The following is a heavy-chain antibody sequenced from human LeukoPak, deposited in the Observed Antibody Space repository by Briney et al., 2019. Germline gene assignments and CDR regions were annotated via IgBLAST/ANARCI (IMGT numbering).Heavy chain of an antibody. CDR2: IYSGGST. J-gene: IGHJ4*02. V-gene: IGHV3-53*01. CDR1: GFTVSSNY. D-gene: IGHD3-22*01. CDR3: ARGKAYYYDSSGYYSFFYDY. Sequence: GGSLRLSCAASGFTVSSNYMSWVRQAPGKGLEWVSGIYSGGSTYYADSVKGRFTISRDNSKNTLYLQMNSLRAEDTAVYYCARGKAYYYDSSGYYSFFYDYWGQGTLVTVSS.